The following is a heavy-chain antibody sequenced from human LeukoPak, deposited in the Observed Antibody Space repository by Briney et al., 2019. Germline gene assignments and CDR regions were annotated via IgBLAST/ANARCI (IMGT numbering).Heavy chain of an antibody. J-gene: IGHJ5*02. V-gene: IGHV7-4-1*02. D-gene: IGHD3-9*01. CDR3: ARGDYDILTASYNSGSA. Sequence: ASVKVSCKASGYTFTSYAVNWVRQAPGQGLEWMGWINTNTGNPTYAQGFTGRFVFSVDTSVSTACLQISSLKSEDTAVYYCARGDYDILTASYNSGSAWGQGTLVTVSS. CDR1: GYTFTSYA. CDR2: INTNTGNP.